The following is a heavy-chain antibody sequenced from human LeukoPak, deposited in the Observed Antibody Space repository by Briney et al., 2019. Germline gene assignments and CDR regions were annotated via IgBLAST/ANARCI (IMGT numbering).Heavy chain of an antibody. D-gene: IGHD1-26*01. J-gene: IGHJ4*02. CDR2: INADGSST. Sequence: GGSLRLSCEGSGFTFSSHWIHWVRRAPGKGLVWVSGINADGSSTRYADPVKGRFTISRDNTRNTLYLHMNSLRAEDTAAYYCARVPLSGSFAFDYWGQGVLVTVSS. V-gene: IGHV3-74*01. CDR3: ARVPLSGSFAFDY. CDR1: GFTFSSHW.